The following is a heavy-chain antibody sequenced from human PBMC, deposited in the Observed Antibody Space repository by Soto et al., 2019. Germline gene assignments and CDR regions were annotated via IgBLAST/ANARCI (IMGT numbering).Heavy chain of an antibody. CDR1: GGSIDRVDYY. CDR3: VRRITGXXXXXXX. V-gene: IGHV4-30-4*01. D-gene: IGHD3-16*01. Sequence: QVQLQESGPGLVRPSQTLSLTCTVSGGSIDRVDYYWSWIRQPPGKGLEWIGYIHFSGSTYYNPXXXXXATISLXXXXXXXXXXLSSAXXXXXXXXXCVRRITGXXXXXXXWGQ. J-gene: IGHJ5*02. CDR2: IHFSGST.